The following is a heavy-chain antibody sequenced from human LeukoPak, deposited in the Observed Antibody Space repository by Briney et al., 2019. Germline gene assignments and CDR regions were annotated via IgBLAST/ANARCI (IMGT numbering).Heavy chain of an antibody. CDR2: TSAYNGNT. CDR1: GYTFTSYG. J-gene: IGHJ4*02. Sequence: GASVKVSCKASGYTFTSYGISWVRQAPGQGLEWMGWTSAYNGNTNYAQKLQGRVTMTTDTSTSTAYMELRSLRSDDTAVYYCARDGYYDSSGYFTVYYFDYWGQGTLVTVSS. CDR3: ARDGYYDSSGYFTVYYFDY. D-gene: IGHD3-22*01. V-gene: IGHV1-18*01.